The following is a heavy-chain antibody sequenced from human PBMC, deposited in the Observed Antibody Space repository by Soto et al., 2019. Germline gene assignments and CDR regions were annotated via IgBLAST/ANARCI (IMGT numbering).Heavy chain of an antibody. CDR1: GYSFTDYH. Sequence: GSAVKVSWKDSGYSFTDYHIHWVRQAPGQGLEWLGRINPKSGGTSTAQKFQGWVTMTTDTSISTASMELTRLTSDDTAIYYCARIDCPACSTGLCYFSYIHDLYVWS. CDR3: ARIDCPACSTGLCYFSYIHDLYV. D-gene: IGHD2-8*01. V-gene: IGHV1-2*04. CDR2: INPKSGGT. J-gene: IGHJ6*02.